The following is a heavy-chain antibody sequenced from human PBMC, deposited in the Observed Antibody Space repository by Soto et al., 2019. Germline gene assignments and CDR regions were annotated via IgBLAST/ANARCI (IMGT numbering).Heavy chain of an antibody. Sequence: QVQLVESGGGVVQPGRSLRLSCAASGFTFSSYGMHWVRQAPGKGLEWVAVIWYDGSNKYYADSVKGRFTISRDNSKNTLYLQRNSLRAEDTAVYYCARGGGPIAARLFCDYWGQGTLVTVSS. CDR1: GFTFSSYG. D-gene: IGHD6-6*01. J-gene: IGHJ4*02. V-gene: IGHV3-33*01. CDR2: IWYDGSNK. CDR3: ARGGGPIAARLFCDY.